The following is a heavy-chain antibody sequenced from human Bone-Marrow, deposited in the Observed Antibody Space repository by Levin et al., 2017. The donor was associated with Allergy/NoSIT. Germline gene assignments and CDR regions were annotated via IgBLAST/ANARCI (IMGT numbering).Heavy chain of an antibody. J-gene: IGHJ4*02. D-gene: IGHD3-10*01. CDR2: ITWDGDKR. CDR3: VRGSGETTSFDC. CDR1: GFKFDDHT. Sequence: QSGGSLRLSCAASGFKFDDHTMHWVRQGPGKGLEWVSLITWDGDKRYYADSVMGRFTISRDNSRNSLYLQMNGLRLEDTALYFCVRGSGETTSFDCWGQGTLVTVSS. V-gene: IGHV3-43*01.